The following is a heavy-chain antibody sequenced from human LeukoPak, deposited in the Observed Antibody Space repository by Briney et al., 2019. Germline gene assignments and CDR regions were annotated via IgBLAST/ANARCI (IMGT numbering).Heavy chain of an antibody. CDR1: GYAFTGYY. D-gene: IGHD3-10*01. J-gene: IGHJ4*02. V-gene: IGHV1-2*02. Sequence: GASVKVSCKASGYAFTGYYMHWVRQAPGQGLEWMGWINPNSGGTNYAQKFQGRVTMTRDTSISTAYMELSRLRSDDTAVYYCARVVPLLWRTGGFDYWGQGTLVTVSS. CDR2: INPNSGGT. CDR3: ARVVPLLWRTGGFDY.